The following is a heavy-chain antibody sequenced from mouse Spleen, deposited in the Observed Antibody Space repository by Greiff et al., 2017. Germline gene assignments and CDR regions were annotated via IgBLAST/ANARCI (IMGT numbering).Heavy chain of an antibody. V-gene: IGHV2-9-2*01. Sequence: VKLVESGPGLVAPSQSLSITCTVSGFSLTSYDISWIRQPPGKGLEWLGVIWTGGGTNYNSAFMSRLSISKDNSKSQVFLKMNSLQTDDTAIYYCVRALYYRYEDYAMDYWGQGTSVTVSS. J-gene: IGHJ4*01. D-gene: IGHD2-14*01. CDR2: IWTGGGT. CDR3: VRALYYRYEDYAMDY. CDR1: GFSLTSYD.